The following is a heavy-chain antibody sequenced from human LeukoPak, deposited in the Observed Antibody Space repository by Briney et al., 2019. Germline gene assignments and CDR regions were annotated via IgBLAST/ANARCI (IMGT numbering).Heavy chain of an antibody. Sequence: GASVKVSCKASGYTFTGYYMHWVRQAPGQGLEWMGWINPNSGNTGYAQKFQGRVTITRNTSISTAYMELSSLRSEDTAVYYCARRVSRGVRANWFDPWGQGSLVTVSS. D-gene: IGHD3-10*01. CDR1: GYTFTGYY. CDR3: ARRVSRGVRANWFDP. V-gene: IGHV1-8*03. J-gene: IGHJ5*02. CDR2: INPNSGNT.